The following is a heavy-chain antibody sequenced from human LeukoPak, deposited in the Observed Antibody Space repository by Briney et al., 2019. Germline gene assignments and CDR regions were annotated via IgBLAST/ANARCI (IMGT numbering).Heavy chain of an antibody. Sequence: SETLSLSCTVSGGSISSGDFYWSWIRQPPGKGLEWIGYIYFSGTAYYKPSLKSRATLSVDTSSNHFSLKLTSVTAADTAVYYCASRGGYYDSSGYRYFDYWGQGTLVTVSS. CDR2: IYFSGTA. CDR3: ASRGGYYDSSGYRYFDY. J-gene: IGHJ4*02. D-gene: IGHD3-22*01. CDR1: GGSISSGDFY. V-gene: IGHV4-30-4*01.